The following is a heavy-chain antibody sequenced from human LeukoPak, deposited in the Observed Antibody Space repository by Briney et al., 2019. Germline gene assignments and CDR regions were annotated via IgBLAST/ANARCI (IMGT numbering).Heavy chain of an antibody. Sequence: GESLRLSCTGSGYTFTSYWMGWVRQTPGKGLEWVGNIKQGGCETKYIQSVQGRFTISADKANSTAYLQWSSLKASDTAMYYCARQYSSLGFAPWGQGALVTVSS. CDR2: IKQGGCET. J-gene: IGHJ5*02. CDR1: GYTFTSYW. CDR3: ARQYSSLGFAP. D-gene: IGHD6-6*01. V-gene: IGHV5-51*01.